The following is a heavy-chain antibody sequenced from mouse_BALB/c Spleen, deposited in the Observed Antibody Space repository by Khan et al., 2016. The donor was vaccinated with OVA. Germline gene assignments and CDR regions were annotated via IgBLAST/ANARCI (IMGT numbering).Heavy chain of an antibody. CDR2: INTNTGDP. D-gene: IGHD1-2*01. Sequence: QFQLVQSGPELKKPGETVKISCKASGYSFTNYGMNWVKQAPGKGLKWMGWINTNTGDPSYAEEFKGRFAFSLETSAGTAYLQIHNLKNADPASYVCARRFRTAYPLCYYAMDYWGQGTSVTVSS. CDR3: ARRFRTAYPLCYYAMDY. V-gene: IGHV9-3*02. J-gene: IGHJ4*01. CDR1: GYSFTNYG.